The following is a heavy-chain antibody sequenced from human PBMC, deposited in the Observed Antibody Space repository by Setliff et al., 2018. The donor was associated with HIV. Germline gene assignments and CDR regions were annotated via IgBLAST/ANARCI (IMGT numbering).Heavy chain of an antibody. V-gene: IGHV4-39*01. Sequence: SETLSLTCIVSGGSISTTSYYWGWIRQPPGKGLEWIGNIYYSGSSYYNPSLKSRVTISVDTSKNQFSLRLTSVTAADTAVYFCARLRIAAAGTVYPPGFWGQGTLVTVSS. J-gene: IGHJ4*02. CDR1: GGSISTTSYY. CDR2: IYYSGSS. D-gene: IGHD6-13*01. CDR3: ARLRIAAAGTVYPPGF.